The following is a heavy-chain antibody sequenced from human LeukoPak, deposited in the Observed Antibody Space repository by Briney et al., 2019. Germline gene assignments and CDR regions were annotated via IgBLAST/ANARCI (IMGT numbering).Heavy chain of an antibody. J-gene: IGHJ4*02. CDR3: ARVPHYYDSSGYYPDY. CDR1: GFTFSSYS. Sequence: GGSLRLSCAASGFTFSSYSMNWVRQAPGKGLEWVSYISSSSSTIYYADSVKGRFTISRDNAKNSLYLQMNSLRAEDTAVYYCARVPHYYDSSGYYPDYWGQGTLVTVSS. D-gene: IGHD3-22*01. CDR2: ISSSSSTI. V-gene: IGHV3-48*01.